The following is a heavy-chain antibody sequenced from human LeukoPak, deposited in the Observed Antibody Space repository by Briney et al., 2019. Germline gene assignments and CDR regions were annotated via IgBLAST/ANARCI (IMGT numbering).Heavy chain of an antibody. D-gene: IGHD3-16*02. Sequence: GGSLRLSCAASGFTFSSYAMSWVRQAPGKGLEWVSAISGSGGSTYYADSVRGRFTISRDNAKNSLYLQMNSLRAEDTAVYYCARSFAYDYVWGSYRSCPDYWGQGTLVTVSS. J-gene: IGHJ4*02. V-gene: IGHV3-23*01. CDR3: ARSFAYDYVWGSYRSCPDY. CDR1: GFTFSSYA. CDR2: ISGSGGST.